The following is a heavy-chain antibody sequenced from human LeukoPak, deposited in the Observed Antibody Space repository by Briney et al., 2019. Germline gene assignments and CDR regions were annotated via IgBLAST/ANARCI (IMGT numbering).Heavy chain of an antibody. CDR2: INHSGST. CDR3: ASLAPSYCSSTSCQVAYYYYGMDV. V-gene: IGHV4-34*01. D-gene: IGHD2-2*01. Sequence: SETLSLTCAVYGGCFSGYYWSWIRQPPGKGLEWIGEINHSGSTNYNPSLKSRVTISVDTSKNQFSLKLSAVTAAGTAVYYCASLAPSYCSSTSCQVAYYYYGMDVWGQGTTVTVSS. J-gene: IGHJ6*02. CDR1: GGCFSGYY.